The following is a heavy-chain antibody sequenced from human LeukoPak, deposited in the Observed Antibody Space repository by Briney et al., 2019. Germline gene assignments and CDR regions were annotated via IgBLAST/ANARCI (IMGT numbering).Heavy chain of an antibody. J-gene: IGHJ2*01. D-gene: IGHD1-26*01. V-gene: IGHV1-2*02. CDR3: ASGIVGAQHWYFDL. CDR1: GYTFTGYY. CDR2: INPNSGGT. Sequence: ASVKVSCKASGYTFTGYYMHWVQQAPGQGLEWMGWINPNSGGTNYAQKFQGRVTMTRDTSISTAYMELSRLRSDDTAVYYCASGIVGAQHWYFDLWGRGTLVTVSS.